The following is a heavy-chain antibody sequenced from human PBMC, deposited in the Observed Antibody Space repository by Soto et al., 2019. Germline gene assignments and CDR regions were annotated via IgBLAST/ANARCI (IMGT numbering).Heavy chain of an antibody. J-gene: IGHJ3*02. D-gene: IGHD2-2*01. V-gene: IGHV3-23*01. CDR2: ICGSGGCT. CDR3: AKGENTAMRVAFDI. CDR1: EFTFSSYA. Sequence: EVQLLESGGGLVQPGGSLRLSCAASEFTFSSYAMSWVRQAPGKGLEWVSAICGSGGCTYYADCVKGRFTISRDNSKNTLYLQMNSLRAEDTAVYYCAKGENTAMRVAFDIWGQGTMVTVSS.